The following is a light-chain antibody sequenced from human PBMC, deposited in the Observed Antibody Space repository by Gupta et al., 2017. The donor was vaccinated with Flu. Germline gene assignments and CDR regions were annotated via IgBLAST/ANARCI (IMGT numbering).Light chain of an antibody. V-gene: IGLV3-1*01. CDR3: QAWDSNTAYV. Sequence: SGDKLGDKFAAWYQQKPGQSPVLVIYRDAKRPSGIPERFSGSNSGNTATLTISGTQPMDEADYYCQAWDSNTAYVFGTGTKVSVL. CDR1: KLGDKF. J-gene: IGLJ1*01. CDR2: RDA.